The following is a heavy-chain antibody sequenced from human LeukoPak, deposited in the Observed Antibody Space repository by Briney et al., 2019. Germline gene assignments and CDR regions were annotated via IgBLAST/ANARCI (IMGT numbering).Heavy chain of an antibody. CDR3: ARGRYSRDYVWGSYRFVY. Sequence: PSETLSLTCAVHGGSFNGYYWNWIRQPPGKGLEWIGEINHSGSTNYNPSLKSRVTISVDTSKNQFSPMLSSVTAADTAVYYCARGRYSRDYVWGSYRFVYWGQGTLVIVSS. D-gene: IGHD3-16*02. CDR1: GGSFNGYY. CDR2: INHSGST. J-gene: IGHJ4*02. V-gene: IGHV4-34*01.